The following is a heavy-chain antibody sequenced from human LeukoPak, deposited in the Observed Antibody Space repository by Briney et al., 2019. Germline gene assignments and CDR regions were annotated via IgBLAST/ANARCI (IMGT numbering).Heavy chain of an antibody. D-gene: IGHD6-13*01. V-gene: IGHV4-34*01. CDR1: GGSFRGYY. CDR2: INHSGST. J-gene: IGHJ4*02. Sequence: MPSETLSLTCAVYGGSFRGYYWSWIRQPPGKGLEWIGEINHSGSTNYNPSLKSRVTISVDTSKNQFSLKLSSVTAADTAVYYCARVHYSKFDYWGQGTLVTVSS. CDR3: ARVHYSKFDY.